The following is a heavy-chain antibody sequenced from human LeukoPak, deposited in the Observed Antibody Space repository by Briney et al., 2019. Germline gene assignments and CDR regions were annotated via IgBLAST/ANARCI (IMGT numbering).Heavy chain of an antibody. D-gene: IGHD4-17*01. CDR3: AKGWNGDYADF. J-gene: IGHJ4*02. CDR2: ISYDGSNK. V-gene: IGHV3-30*18. Sequence: GRTLRLSCAVSGFTFSSFGMHWGRHAPGKGLERVALISYDGSNKYYTDSVKGRFTISRDNSKNTLYLQMHSRRAEDTAVYYCAKGWNGDYADFWGQGALVTVSS. CDR1: GFTFSSFG.